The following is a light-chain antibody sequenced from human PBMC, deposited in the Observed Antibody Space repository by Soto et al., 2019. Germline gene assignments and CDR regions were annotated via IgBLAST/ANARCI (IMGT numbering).Light chain of an antibody. CDR1: QDISKY. CDR3: QQYDILPQT. CDR2: DAS. Sequence: DIQMTQSPSSLSASVGDRVTITCQASQDISKYLNWYQQKSGKAPKLLIFDASKLEPGVPSRFSGSGSGTVFSFTISSLQPEDFATYYCQQYDILPQTFCPGTKVDI. V-gene: IGKV1-33*01. J-gene: IGKJ3*01.